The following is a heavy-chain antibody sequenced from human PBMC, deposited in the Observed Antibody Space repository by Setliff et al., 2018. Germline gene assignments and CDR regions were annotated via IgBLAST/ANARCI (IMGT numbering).Heavy chain of an antibody. D-gene: IGHD3-22*01. Sequence: GSLRLSCAASGFTFGSHWMHWVRQAPGEGLEWVSAISGSGGYTYYADSVKGRFTISGDNSRNTLFLQMNSLRAEDTGVYYCAKDTHYYASSGYYCFDYWGQGTLVTVSS. CDR3: AKDTHYYASSGYYCFDY. J-gene: IGHJ4*02. CDR2: ISGSGGYT. V-gene: IGHV3-23*01. CDR1: GFTFGSHW.